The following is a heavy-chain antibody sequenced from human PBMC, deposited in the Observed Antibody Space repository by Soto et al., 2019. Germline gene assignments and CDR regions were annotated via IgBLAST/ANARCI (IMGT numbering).Heavy chain of an antibody. V-gene: IGHV1-2*04. CDR3: ARGDSTDCSNGVCSFFYNHDMDV. D-gene: IGHD2-8*01. CDR1: GYSFTDYH. CDR2: INPKSGGT. Sequence: ASVKVSCKASGYSFTDYHIHWMRQAPGQGLEWLGRINPKSGGTSTAQKFQGWVTMTTDTSISTASMELTRLTSDDTAIYYCARGDSTDCSNGVCSFFYNHDMDVWGQGTTVTVSS. J-gene: IGHJ6*02.